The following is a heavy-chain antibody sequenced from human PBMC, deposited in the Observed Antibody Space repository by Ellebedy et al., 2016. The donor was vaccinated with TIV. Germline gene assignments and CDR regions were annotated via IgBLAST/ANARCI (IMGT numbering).Heavy chain of an antibody. CDR2: IDNDGTNT. CDR1: GSTFTSYW. D-gene: IGHD2-2*01. V-gene: IGHV3-74*01. J-gene: IGHJ4*02. Sequence: GESLKISXAVSGSTFTSYWMYWVRRAPGKGLVWVSRIDNDGTNTISADSVKGRFTISRDNAKSTLYLQMDSLRAEDTAVYYCAREVPASGYALDYWGQGTLVTVSS. CDR3: AREVPASGYALDY.